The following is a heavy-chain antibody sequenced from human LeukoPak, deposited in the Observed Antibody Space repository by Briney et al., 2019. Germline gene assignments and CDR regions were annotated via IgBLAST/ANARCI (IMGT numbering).Heavy chain of an antibody. CDR2: IYYSGST. CDR3: ARMVGSGWYLDWFDP. D-gene: IGHD6-19*01. Sequence: SETLSLTCTVSGGSISSSSYYWGWIRQPPGEGLEWIGSIYYSGSTYYNPSLKSRVTISVDTSKNQFSLKLSSVTAADTAVYYCARMVGSGWYLDWFDPWGQGTLVTVSS. V-gene: IGHV4-39*01. J-gene: IGHJ5*02. CDR1: GGSISSSSYY.